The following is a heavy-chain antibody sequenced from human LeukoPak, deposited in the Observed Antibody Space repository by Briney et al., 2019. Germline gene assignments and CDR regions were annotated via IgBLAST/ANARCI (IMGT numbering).Heavy chain of an antibody. CDR3: ARDGGLLWFGELFYY. Sequence: ASVKVSCKASGYTFIRYAINWLRQVPGQGLEWMGWINMYTANPAYAQGFTGRFVFSLDTSVSTAYLQISSLKAEDTAVYYCARDGGLLWFGELFYYWGQGTLVTVSS. D-gene: IGHD3-10*01. J-gene: IGHJ4*02. CDR2: INMYTANP. V-gene: IGHV7-4-1*02. CDR1: GYTFIRYA.